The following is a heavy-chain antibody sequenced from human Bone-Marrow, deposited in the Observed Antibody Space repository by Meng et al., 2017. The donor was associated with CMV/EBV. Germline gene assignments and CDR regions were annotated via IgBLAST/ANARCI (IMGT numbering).Heavy chain of an antibody. CDR3: ARGTNVDTVEGGYYYYYGMDV. D-gene: IGHD5-18*01. J-gene: IGHJ6*01. V-gene: IGHV4-39*07. Sequence: SETLSLTCTVSGASSPSYWAWIRQPPGKGLEWIGSVYSDVATYYNPSLKTRVTMSIDTSKHQVSLRLTSVTAADTAFYYCARGTNVDTVEGGYYYYYGMDVWGQGTTVTVSS. CDR2: VYSDVAT. CDR1: GASSPSY.